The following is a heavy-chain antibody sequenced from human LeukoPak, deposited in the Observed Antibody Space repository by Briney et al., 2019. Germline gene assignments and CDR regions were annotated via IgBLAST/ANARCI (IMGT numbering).Heavy chain of an antibody. D-gene: IGHD1-26*01. CDR3: ARIPHVGATHDYY. CDR1: GFTFSSYA. J-gene: IGHJ4*02. V-gene: IGHV3-48*01. CDR2: ISSSSSTI. Sequence: GGSLRLSCAASGFTFSSYAMSWVRQAPGKGLEWVSYISSSSSTIYYADSVKGRFTISRDYAKDSLYLQMNSLRAEDTAVYHCARIPHVGATHDYYWGQGTLVTVPS.